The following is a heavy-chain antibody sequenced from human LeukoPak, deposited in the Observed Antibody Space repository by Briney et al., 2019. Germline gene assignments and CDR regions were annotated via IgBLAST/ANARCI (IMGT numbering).Heavy chain of an antibody. J-gene: IGHJ4*02. CDR3: AREDGYCSGGNCYSYFDP. CDR2: IKQDGSET. CDR1: GFTFRIYW. D-gene: IGHD2-15*01. V-gene: IGHV3-7*01. Sequence: GGSLRLSCAASGFTFRIYWMTWVRQAPGKGLEWVGNIKQDGSETYYVDSVKGRFTITRDNTRNSLFLQMYSLRAEDTAVYFCAREDGYCSGGNCYSYFDPWGQGTLVTVSS.